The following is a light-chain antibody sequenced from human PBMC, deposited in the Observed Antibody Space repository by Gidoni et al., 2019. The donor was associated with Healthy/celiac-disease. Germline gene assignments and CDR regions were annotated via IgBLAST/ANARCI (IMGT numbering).Light chain of an antibody. CDR1: SPNIGAGYA. CDR3: QSYDSSLSALYV. Sequence: QSVLTQPPSVSGAPGPRVPITCTGSSPNIGAGYAVHWYQQLPGTAPKLLIYGNSNRPSGVPDRFSGSKSGTSASLAITGLQAEDEADYYCQSYDSSLSALYVFGTGTKVTVL. V-gene: IGLV1-40*01. CDR2: GNS. J-gene: IGLJ1*01.